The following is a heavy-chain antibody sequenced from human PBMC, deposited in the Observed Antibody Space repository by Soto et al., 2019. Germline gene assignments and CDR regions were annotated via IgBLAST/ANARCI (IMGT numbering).Heavy chain of an antibody. J-gene: IGHJ6*02. CDR2: IYYSGST. Sequence: SETLSLTCTVSGGSISSYYWSWIRQPPGKGLEWIGYIYYSGSTNYNPSLKSRVTISVDTSKNQFSLKLSSVTAADTAVYYCARWVRGVSPYYYYGMDVWGQGTTVTVSS. D-gene: IGHD3-10*01. CDR1: GGSISSYY. V-gene: IGHV4-59*01. CDR3: ARWVRGVSPYYYYGMDV.